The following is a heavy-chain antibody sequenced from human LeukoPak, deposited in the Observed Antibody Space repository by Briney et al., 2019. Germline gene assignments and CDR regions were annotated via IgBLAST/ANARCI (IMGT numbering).Heavy chain of an antibody. CDR3: ARDRRVVTPYYYYYYMDV. V-gene: IGHV4-39*02. Sequence: SETLSLTCTVSDVSISSSNSYWGWIRQPPGKGLEWIGSIYYSGNTYYNASLKSQVSISIDTSKNQFSLRLTSVTAADTAVYYCARDRRVVTPYYYYYYMDVWGKGTTVTVSS. J-gene: IGHJ6*03. CDR2: IYYSGNT. D-gene: IGHD4-23*01. CDR1: DVSISSSNSY.